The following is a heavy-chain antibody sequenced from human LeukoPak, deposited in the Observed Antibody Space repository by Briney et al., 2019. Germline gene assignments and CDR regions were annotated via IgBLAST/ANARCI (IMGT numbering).Heavy chain of an antibody. Sequence: PGGSLRLSCAASGFTFSTYAMSWVRQAPGKGLEWVAVITNDGSIDYYTDSVKGRFIISRDDSKNRLSLQMNSLRADDTALYYCARGPDPLVRGPRRAFDLWGQGTMVTVSS. CDR2: ITNDGSID. J-gene: IGHJ3*01. D-gene: IGHD3-10*01. V-gene: IGHV3-30*04. CDR3: ARGPDPLVRGPRRAFDL. CDR1: GFTFSTYA.